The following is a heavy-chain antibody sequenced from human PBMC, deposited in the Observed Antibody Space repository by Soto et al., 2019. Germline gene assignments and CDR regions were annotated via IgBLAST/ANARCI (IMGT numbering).Heavy chain of an antibody. D-gene: IGHD2-2*01. V-gene: IGHV3-7*01. CDR2: IKQDGSEK. J-gene: IGHJ4*02. CDR3: ARVARGGCSSTSCKHFDY. Sequence: GGSLRLSCAASGFTFSSYWMSWVRQAPGKGLEWVANIKQDGSEKYYVDSVKGRFTISRDNAKNSLYLQMNSLRAEDTAVYYCARVARGGCSSTSCKHFDYWGQGTLVTVSS. CDR1: GFTFSSYW.